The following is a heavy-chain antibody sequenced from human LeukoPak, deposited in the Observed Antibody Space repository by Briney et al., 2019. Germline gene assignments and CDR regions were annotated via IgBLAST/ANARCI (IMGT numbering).Heavy chain of an antibody. CDR3: ARYDFWSGDFDY. D-gene: IGHD3-3*01. V-gene: IGHV4-59*01. J-gene: IGHJ4*02. CDR1: GGSISSYY. Sequence: SETLSLTCTVSGGSISSYYWSWIRQPPGKGLEWIGYIFYSGSTNYNPSLKSRVTISVDTSKNQFSLKLSSVTAADTAVYYCARYDFWSGDFDYWGQGTLVTVSS. CDR2: IFYSGST.